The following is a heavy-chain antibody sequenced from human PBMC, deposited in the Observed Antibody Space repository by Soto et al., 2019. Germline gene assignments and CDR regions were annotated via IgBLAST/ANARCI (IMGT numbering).Heavy chain of an antibody. CDR2: IIPIFGTA. CDR3: AREITLDTAMVITSDAFDI. CDR1: GGTFSSYA. V-gene: IGHV1-69*06. Sequence: SVKVSCKASGGTFSSYAISWVRQAPGQGLEWMGGIIPIFGTANYAQKFQGRVTITADKSASTAYMELSSLRSEDTAVYYCAREITLDTAMVITSDAFDIWGQGTMVTVSS. J-gene: IGHJ3*02. D-gene: IGHD5-18*01.